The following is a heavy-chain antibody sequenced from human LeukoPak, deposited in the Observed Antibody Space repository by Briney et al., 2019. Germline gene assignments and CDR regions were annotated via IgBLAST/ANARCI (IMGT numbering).Heavy chain of an antibody. Sequence: GGSLRLSCAASGFTFGSYGMSWVRQAPGKGLEWVSFITPNADRTSYADSVEGRFTISRDNPRNTLYMQMNSLRDEDTAIYYCAIMHGYYDGSGYWVQWGQGTLVAVSS. CDR3: AIMHGYYDGSGYWVQ. CDR1: GFTFGSYG. V-gene: IGHV3-23*01. J-gene: IGHJ1*01. D-gene: IGHD3-22*01. CDR2: ITPNADRT.